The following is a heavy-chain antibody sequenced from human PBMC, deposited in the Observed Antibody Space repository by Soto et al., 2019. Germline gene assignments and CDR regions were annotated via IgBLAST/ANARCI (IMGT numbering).Heavy chain of an antibody. Sequence: ASVKVSCKASGYTFTSYGISWVRQAPGQGLEWMGWISAYNGNTNYAQKLQGRVTMTTDTSTSTAYMELRSLRSDDTAVYYCARRRYRSGWYGRDYYYYRGMDVWGQGTKVTVSS. CDR2: ISAYNGNT. V-gene: IGHV1-18*04. J-gene: IGHJ6*02. D-gene: IGHD6-19*01. CDR3: ARRRYRSGWYGRDYYYYRGMDV. CDR1: GYTFTSYG.